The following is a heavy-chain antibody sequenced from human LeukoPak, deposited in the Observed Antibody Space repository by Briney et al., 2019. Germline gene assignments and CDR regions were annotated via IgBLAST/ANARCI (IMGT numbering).Heavy chain of an antibody. D-gene: IGHD3-3*01. Sequence: SETLSLTCAVYGGSFSGHYWSWIRQPPGKGPEWIGEINHSGSTNYNPSLKSRVTISVDTSKNQFSLKLSSVTAADTAVYYCARRGYDFWSGYYTRWFDPWGQGTLVTVSS. V-gene: IGHV4-34*01. J-gene: IGHJ5*02. CDR2: INHSGST. CDR3: ARRGYDFWSGYYTRWFDP. CDR1: GGSFSGHY.